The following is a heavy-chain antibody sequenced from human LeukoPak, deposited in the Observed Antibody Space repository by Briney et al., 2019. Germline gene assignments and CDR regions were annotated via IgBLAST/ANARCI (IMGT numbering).Heavy chain of an antibody. CDR1: GFTFSSYA. D-gene: IGHD2-15*01. CDR3: AKLADKDTDANRPFDY. J-gene: IGHJ4*02. V-gene: IGHV3-23*01. Sequence: PGGSLRLFCAASGFTFSSYAMSWVRQAPGKGLEWVSAISGSGGSAYYADSVKGRFTISRDYSTNTLYLQMTTLRAEDTALYFCAKLADKDTDANRPFDYWGRGTLVTVSS. CDR2: ISGSGGSA.